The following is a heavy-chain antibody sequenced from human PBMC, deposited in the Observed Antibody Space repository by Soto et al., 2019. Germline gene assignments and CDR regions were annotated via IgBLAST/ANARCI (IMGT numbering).Heavy chain of an antibody. Sequence: SVKVSCKASGGTFSSYAIGWVRQAPGQGLEWMGGIIPIFGTANYAQKFQGRVTITADESTSTAYMELSSLRSEDTAVYYCARDWGIGYCSSTSCSGEGWFDPWGQGTLVTVSS. J-gene: IGHJ5*02. V-gene: IGHV1-69*13. CDR1: GGTFSSYA. D-gene: IGHD2-2*01. CDR2: IIPIFGTA. CDR3: ARDWGIGYCSSTSCSGEGWFDP.